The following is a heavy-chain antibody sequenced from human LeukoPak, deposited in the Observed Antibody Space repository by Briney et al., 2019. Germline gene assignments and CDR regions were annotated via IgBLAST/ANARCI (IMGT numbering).Heavy chain of an antibody. Sequence: PGGSLRLSCAASGFTFSRYGMHWVRQAPGKGLEWVAFIRYDGSNKYYADSVKGRFTISRDNSKNTLYLQMNSLRAEDTAVYYCAKDVLNSYYFDYWGQGTLVTVSS. CDR1: GFTFSRYG. V-gene: IGHV3-30*02. CDR3: AKDVLNSYYFDY. CDR2: IRYDGSNK. J-gene: IGHJ4*02. D-gene: IGHD3-10*02.